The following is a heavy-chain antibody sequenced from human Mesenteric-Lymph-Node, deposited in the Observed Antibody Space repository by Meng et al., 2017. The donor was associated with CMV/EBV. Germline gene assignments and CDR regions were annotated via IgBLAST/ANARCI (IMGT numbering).Heavy chain of an antibody. V-gene: IGHV4-34*01. D-gene: IGHD1-14*01. J-gene: IGHJ6*02. CDR1: GSSFSDFY. CDR3: ARDPRKTYYYYYGVDV. Sequence: SETLSLTCEVSGSSFSDFYWSWIRQSTGMGLEWIGEITHSGVTRYNPSLKSRVTISIDTSKNQFFLNLTSVTAEDTARYYCARDPRKTYYYYYGVDVWGQGTTVTVSS. CDR2: ITHSGVT.